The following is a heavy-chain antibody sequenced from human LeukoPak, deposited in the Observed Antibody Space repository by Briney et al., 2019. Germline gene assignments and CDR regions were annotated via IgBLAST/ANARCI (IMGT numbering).Heavy chain of an antibody. V-gene: IGHV4-39*07. Sequence: SSETLSLTCTVSGGSISSSSYYWGWIRQPPGKGLEWIGSIYYSGSTYYNPSLKSRVTISVDTSKNQFSLKLRSVTAADTAIYYCAKQKGLDPWGQGILVTVSS. D-gene: IGHD1/OR15-1a*01. CDR1: GGSISSSSYY. J-gene: IGHJ5*02. CDR2: IYYSGST. CDR3: AKQKGLDP.